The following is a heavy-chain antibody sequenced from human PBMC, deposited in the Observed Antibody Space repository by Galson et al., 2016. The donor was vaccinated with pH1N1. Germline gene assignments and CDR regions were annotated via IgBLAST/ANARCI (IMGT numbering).Heavy chain of an antibody. D-gene: IGHD3-16*02. CDR1: GFTFSNYA. J-gene: IGHJ4*02. V-gene: IGHV3-23*01. CDR3: AKDLGDNIWGSYRPGD. Sequence: SLRLSCAASGFTFSNYAVSWVRQAPGKGLEWVSATIGSGGTTYFADSVRGRFTVSRDHSKNTVYLQMSSLRAEDTGVYYCAKDLGDNIWGSYRPGDWGLGTLVTVSS. CDR2: TIGSGGTT.